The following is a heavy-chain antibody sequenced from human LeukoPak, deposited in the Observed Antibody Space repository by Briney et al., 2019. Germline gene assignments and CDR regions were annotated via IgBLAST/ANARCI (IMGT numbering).Heavy chain of an antibody. CDR1: GFTFSSYA. Sequence: PGGSLTLSCAPSGFTFSSYAMSWVRQAPGKGLEWVSAISGSGGSTYYADSVKGRFTISRDNSKHTLYLQVNSLRAEDTAVYYCAKGYGSTYFDYWGQGTLVTVSS. J-gene: IGHJ4*02. D-gene: IGHD2-15*01. CDR3: AKGYGSTYFDY. V-gene: IGHV3-23*01. CDR2: ISGSGGST.